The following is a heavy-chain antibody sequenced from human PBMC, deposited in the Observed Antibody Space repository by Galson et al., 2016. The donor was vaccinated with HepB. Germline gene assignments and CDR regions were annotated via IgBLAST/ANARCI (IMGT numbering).Heavy chain of an antibody. CDR2: ISSSSSTI. CDR1: GFTFRSYN. Sequence: SLRLSCAASGFTFRSYNMNWVRQAPGKGLEWVSYISSSSSTIDYADSVKGTFTISRDNAKNSLSLQMHSLRHEDTGVYFCARDPLRGYYGTDVWGQGTTVTVSS. CDR3: ARDPLRGYYGTDV. V-gene: IGHV3-48*02. J-gene: IGHJ6*02. D-gene: IGHD3-16*01.